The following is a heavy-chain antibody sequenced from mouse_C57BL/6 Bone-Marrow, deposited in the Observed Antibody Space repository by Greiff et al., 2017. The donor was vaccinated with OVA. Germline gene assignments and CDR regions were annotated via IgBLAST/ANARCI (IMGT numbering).Heavy chain of an antibody. Sequence: EVKVVESGPGLAKPSQTLSLTCSVTGYSITSDYWNWIRKFPGNKLEYMGYISYSGSTYYNPSLKSRISITRDTSKNQYYLQLNSVTTEDTATYYCARYYSNYAWYFDVWGTGTTVTVSS. D-gene: IGHD2-5*01. CDR2: ISYSGST. CDR1: GYSITSDY. CDR3: ARYYSNYAWYFDV. V-gene: IGHV3-8*01. J-gene: IGHJ1*03.